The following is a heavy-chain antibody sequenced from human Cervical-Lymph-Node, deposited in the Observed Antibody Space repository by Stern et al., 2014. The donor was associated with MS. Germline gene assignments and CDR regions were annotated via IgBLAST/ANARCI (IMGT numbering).Heavy chain of an antibody. CDR1: GYTFTNYY. V-gene: IGHV1-46*01. CDR3: AREVAGHRLGMMDV. D-gene: IGHD6-19*01. Sequence: VQLVESGAEVKKPGDSGKVSCKASGYTFTNYYMHWVRPAPGQWLEWMGIINPSGGSTSYAQKFQGRVTMTRDTSTSTVHMELSSLRSEDTAVYYCAREVAGHRLGMMDVWGQGTTVTVSS. CDR2: INPSGGST. J-gene: IGHJ6*02.